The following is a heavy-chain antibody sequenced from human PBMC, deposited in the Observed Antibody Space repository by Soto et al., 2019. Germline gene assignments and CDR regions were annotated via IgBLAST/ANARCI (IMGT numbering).Heavy chain of an antibody. CDR1: GGTFSSYA. J-gene: IGHJ6*02. CDR3: ARHLPMVRGVMLGMDV. CDR2: IIPIFGTA. D-gene: IGHD3-10*01. V-gene: IGHV1-69*13. Sequence: SVEVSCKASGGTFSSYASRWVRQAPGQGLEWMGGIIPIFGTANYAQKFQGRVTITADESTSTAYMELSSLRSEDTAVYYCARHLPMVRGVMLGMDVWGQGTTVTVS.